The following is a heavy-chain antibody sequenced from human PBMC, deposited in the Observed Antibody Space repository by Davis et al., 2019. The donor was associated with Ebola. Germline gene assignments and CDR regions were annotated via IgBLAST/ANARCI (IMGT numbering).Heavy chain of an antibody. V-gene: IGHV3-23*01. CDR2: ISGSGGST. J-gene: IGHJ4*02. CDR1: GFTFSSYA. D-gene: IGHD4-17*01. CDR3: AKDPVEKGGDDYGDPVDY. Sequence: PGGSLRLSCAASGFTFSSYAMSWVRQAPGKGLEWVSAISGSGGSTYYADSVKGRFTISRDNSKNTLYLQMNSLRAEDTAVYYCAKDPVEKGGDDYGDPVDYWGQGTLVTVSS.